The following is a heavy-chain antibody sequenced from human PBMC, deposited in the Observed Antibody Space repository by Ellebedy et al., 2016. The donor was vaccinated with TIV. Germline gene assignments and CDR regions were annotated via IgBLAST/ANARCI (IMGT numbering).Heavy chain of an antibody. CDR2: ISSSGSTM. V-gene: IGHV3-11*01. Sequence: GGSLRLXXAASGFIFSDYYMSWVRQAPGKGLEWVSHISSSGSTMYYADSVKGRFTISRDNAKNSLYLQINSLRADDTAVYYCARDAVGFDSSGYLLGFWGQGTLVTVSS. J-gene: IGHJ4*02. D-gene: IGHD3-22*01. CDR3: ARDAVGFDSSGYLLGF. CDR1: GFIFSDYY.